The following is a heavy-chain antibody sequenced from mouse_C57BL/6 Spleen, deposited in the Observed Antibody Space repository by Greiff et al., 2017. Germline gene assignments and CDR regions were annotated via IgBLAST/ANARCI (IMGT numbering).Heavy chain of an antibody. CDR3: ATYSNYEAMDY. V-gene: IGHV3-6*01. CDR2: ISYDGSN. CDR1: GYSITSGYY. D-gene: IGHD2-5*01. J-gene: IGHJ4*01. Sequence: VQLKESGPGLVKPSQSLSLTCSVTGYSITSGYYWNWIRQFPGNKLEWMGYISYDGSNNYNPSLKNRISITRDTSKNQFFLKLNSVTTEDTATYYCATYSNYEAMDYWGQGTSVTVSS.